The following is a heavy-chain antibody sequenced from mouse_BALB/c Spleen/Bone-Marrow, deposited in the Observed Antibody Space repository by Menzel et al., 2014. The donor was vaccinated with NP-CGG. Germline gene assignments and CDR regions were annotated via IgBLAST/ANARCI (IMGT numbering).Heavy chain of an antibody. V-gene: IGHV2-6-5*01. Sequence: VKLEESGPGLVAPSQSLSITCTVSGFSLTDYGVSWIRQPPGKGLEWLGVIWGGGSTHYNSVLKSRLSISKDNSKSQVVLKMNRRQTDDTAMFHCAKQKVTSGFEGVYARNCWGQGTSVTVSS. D-gene: IGHD3-1*01. J-gene: IGHJ4*01. CDR3: AKQKVTSGFEGVYARNC. CDR2: IWGGGST. CDR1: GFSLTDYG.